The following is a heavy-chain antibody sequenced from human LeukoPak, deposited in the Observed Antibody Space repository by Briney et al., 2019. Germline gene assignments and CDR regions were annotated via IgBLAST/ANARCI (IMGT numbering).Heavy chain of an antibody. V-gene: IGHV4-34*01. CDR1: GGSFSGYY. J-gene: IGHJ4*02. CDR3: ARHVDRITMISQLDY. D-gene: IGHD3-22*01. Sequence: SETLSLTCAVYGGSFSGYYWSWIRQPPGKGLEWIGEINHSGSTNYNPSLKSRVTISVDTSKNQFSLKLSSVTAADTAVYYCARHVDRITMISQLDYWGQGTLVTVSS. CDR2: INHSGST.